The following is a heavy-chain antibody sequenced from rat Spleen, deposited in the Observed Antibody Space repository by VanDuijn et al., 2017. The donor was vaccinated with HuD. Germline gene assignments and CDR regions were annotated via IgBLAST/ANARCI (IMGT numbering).Heavy chain of an antibody. J-gene: IGHJ1*01. V-gene: IGHV5S10*01. CDR1: GFTFSDYA. D-gene: IGHD1-9*01. CDR2: IIYDGSST. Sequence: EVQRVESGGGLVQPGNSLKLSCAASGFTFSDYAMAWVRQSPKKGLEWVATIIYDGSSTYYRDSVKGRFTISRDNAKSTLYLQMDSLRSEDTATYYCATHHYVYTYYWYFDFWGPGTMVTVSS. CDR3: ATHHYVYTYYWYFDF.